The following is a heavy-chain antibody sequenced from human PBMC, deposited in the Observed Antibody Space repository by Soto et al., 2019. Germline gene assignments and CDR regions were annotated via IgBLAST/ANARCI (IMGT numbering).Heavy chain of an antibody. CDR3: ARSQHYTHPALGY. D-gene: IGHD2-2*01. V-gene: IGHV3-53*01. J-gene: IGHJ4*02. CDR2: IYSSGST. Sequence: GGSLRLSCAASGFTVSNNYMTWVRQAPGKGLEWVSFIYSSGSTYYADSVKGRFTISRDNFKNTLYLQMNSLRAADTAVYYCARSQHYTHPALGYWGQGTLVTVSS. CDR1: GFTVSNNY.